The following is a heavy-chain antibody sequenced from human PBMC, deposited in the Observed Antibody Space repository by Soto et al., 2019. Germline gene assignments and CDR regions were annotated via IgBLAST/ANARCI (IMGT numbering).Heavy chain of an antibody. CDR3: ARAHCISTSCYRFDY. J-gene: IGHJ4*02. CDR1: GFTFSSYA. V-gene: IGHV3-30-3*01. Sequence: GGSLRLSCAASGFTFSSYAMHWVRQAPGKGLEWVAVISYDGSNKYYADSVKGRFTISRDNSKNTLYLQMNSLRAEDTAVYYCARAHCISTSCYRFDYWGQGTLVTVSS. D-gene: IGHD2-2*01. CDR2: ISYDGSNK.